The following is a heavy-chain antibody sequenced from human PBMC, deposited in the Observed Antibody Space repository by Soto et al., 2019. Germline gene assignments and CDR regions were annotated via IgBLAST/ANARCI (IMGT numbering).Heavy chain of an antibody. CDR2: MNPNSGNT. Sequence: GASGKVSCKASGYTFTSYDINWVRQATGQGLEWMGWMNPNSGNTGYAQKFQGRVTMTRNTSISTAYMELSSLRSEDTAVYYCARGRGQYYYYYMAVWGERTTVTVSS. V-gene: IGHV1-8*01. D-gene: IGHD3-10*01. CDR1: GYTFTSYD. CDR3: ARGRGQYYYYYMAV. J-gene: IGHJ6*03.